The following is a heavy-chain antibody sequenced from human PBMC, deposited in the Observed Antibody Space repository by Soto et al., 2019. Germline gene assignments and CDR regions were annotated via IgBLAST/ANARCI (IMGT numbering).Heavy chain of an antibody. D-gene: IGHD6-19*01. CDR3: ARHQDISGWYGNYYYMDV. V-gene: IGHV4-39*01. CDR2: IYYSGST. CDR1: GGSISSSSYY. J-gene: IGHJ6*03. Sequence: SETLSLTCTVSGGSISSSSYYWGWIRQPPGKGLEWIGSIYYSGSTNYNPSLKSRVTISVDTSKNQFSLKLSSVTAADTAVYYCARHQDISGWYGNYYYMDVRGKGTTVTVSS.